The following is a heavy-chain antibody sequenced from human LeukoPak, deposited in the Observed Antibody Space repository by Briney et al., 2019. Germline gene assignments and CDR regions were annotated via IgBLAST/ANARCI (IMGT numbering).Heavy chain of an antibody. CDR3: AKGPQRIITGTPHY. Sequence: GGSLRLSCAASGFTFSNAWMSWVRQAPGKGLEWVGRIKSKTDGGTTDYAAPVKGRFTISRDDSKTTLYLQMNSLKTEDTAVYYCAKGPQRIITGTPHYWGQGTLVTVSS. J-gene: IGHJ4*02. V-gene: IGHV3-15*01. CDR1: GFTFSNAW. D-gene: IGHD1-20*01. CDR2: IKSKTDGGTT.